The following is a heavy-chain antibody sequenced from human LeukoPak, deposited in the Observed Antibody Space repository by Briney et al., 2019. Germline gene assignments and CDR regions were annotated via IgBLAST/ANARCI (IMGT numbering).Heavy chain of an antibody. V-gene: IGHV1-69*13. D-gene: IGHD5-24*01. CDR2: IIPIFGTA. CDR1: GGTFSSYA. CDR3: ARERGNAGWLQFGYFDY. J-gene: IGHJ4*02. Sequence: GASVKVSCRASGGTFSSYAISWVRQAPGQGLEWMGGIIPIFGTANYAQKFQGRVTITADESTSTAYMELSSLRSEDTAVYYCARERGNAGWLQFGYFDYWGQGTLVTVPS.